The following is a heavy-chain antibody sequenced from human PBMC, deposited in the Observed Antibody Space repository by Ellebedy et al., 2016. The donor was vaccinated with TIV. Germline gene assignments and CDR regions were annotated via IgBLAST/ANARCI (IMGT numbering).Heavy chain of an antibody. J-gene: IGHJ4*02. D-gene: IGHD2-21*02. Sequence: MPSETLSLTCSVSGGSVSSTRYYWAWLRQPPGKGLEYIESVYYSGSPYYNPSFKSRVTLAADTSKNQFSLNLRTVTAADTDVYYCARTDPWQPIDDWGQGILVSVSS. CDR3: ARTDPWQPIDD. CDR2: VYYSGSP. V-gene: IGHV4-39*01. CDR1: GGSVSSTRYY.